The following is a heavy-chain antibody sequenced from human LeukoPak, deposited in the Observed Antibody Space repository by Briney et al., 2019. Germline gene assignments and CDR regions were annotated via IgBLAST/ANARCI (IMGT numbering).Heavy chain of an antibody. Sequence: GGSLRLSCAASGFTFSSYGMHWVRQAPGKGLEWVAFIRYDGSNKYYADSVKGRFTISRDNSKNTLYLQMNSLRAEDTAVYYCAKDSSRGYGDYYLDYWGQGTLVTVSS. D-gene: IGHD4-17*01. CDR2: IRYDGSNK. V-gene: IGHV3-30*02. CDR3: AKDSSRGYGDYYLDY. J-gene: IGHJ4*02. CDR1: GFTFSSYG.